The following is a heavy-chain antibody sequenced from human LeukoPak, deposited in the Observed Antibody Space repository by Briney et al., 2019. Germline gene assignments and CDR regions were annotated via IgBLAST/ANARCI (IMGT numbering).Heavy chain of an antibody. Sequence: LRASVKVSCKASGGTFSSYAISWVRQAPGQGLEWMGRIIPILGIANYAQKFQGRVTITADKSTSTAYMELSSPRSEDTAVYYCARSRPGVLVTRTVYYYYYGMDVWGQGTTVTVSS. J-gene: IGHJ6*02. CDR3: ARSRPGVLVTRTVYYYYYGMDV. D-gene: IGHD1-14*01. CDR2: IIPILGIA. V-gene: IGHV1-69*04. CDR1: GGTFSSYA.